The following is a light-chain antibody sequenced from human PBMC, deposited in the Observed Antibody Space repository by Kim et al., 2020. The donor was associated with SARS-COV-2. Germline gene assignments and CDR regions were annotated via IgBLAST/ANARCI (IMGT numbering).Light chain of an antibody. CDR1: SSALGNSDS. V-gene: IGLV2-14*03. Sequence: GQSITISCSGVSSALGNSDSVSWYQHNPPTAPKLLIYDVTKRPSGISTRFSGSKSGNMASLTISGLQTEDEADYYCSSYTGGDTWVFGGGTKLTVL. CDR2: DVT. CDR3: SSYTGGDTWV. J-gene: IGLJ3*02.